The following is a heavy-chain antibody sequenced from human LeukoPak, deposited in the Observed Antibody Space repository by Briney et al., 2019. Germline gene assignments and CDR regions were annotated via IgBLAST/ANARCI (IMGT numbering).Heavy chain of an antibody. Sequence: GESLKISCQGSGYRFANYWIGWVRQMPGKGLEWMGVVYPRDSDTRYSPSFEGQVTISADQSINTAYLQWSSLKASDTAMYYCARRAVAGLFDYWGQGTLVTVSS. CDR3: ARRAVAGLFDY. V-gene: IGHV5-51*01. D-gene: IGHD6-19*01. CDR1: GYRFANYW. CDR2: VYPRDSDT. J-gene: IGHJ4*02.